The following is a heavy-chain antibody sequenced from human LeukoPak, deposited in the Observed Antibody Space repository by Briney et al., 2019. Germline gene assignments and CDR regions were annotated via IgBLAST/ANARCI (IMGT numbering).Heavy chain of an antibody. J-gene: IGHJ4*02. CDR3: ARGRTVTTHFFDY. CDR1: GFTFSTYA. V-gene: IGHV3-23*01. Sequence: PGGSLRLSCVASGFTFSTYAMSWVRQAPGKGLEWVSVISGSGGSTYYADSVKGRFTISRDNAKNTLYLQMNSLRAEDTAVYYCARGRTVTTHFFDYWSQGTLVTVSS. CDR2: ISGSGGST. D-gene: IGHD4-17*01.